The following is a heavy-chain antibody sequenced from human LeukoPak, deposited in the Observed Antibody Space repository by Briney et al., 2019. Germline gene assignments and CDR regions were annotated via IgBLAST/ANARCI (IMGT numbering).Heavy chain of an antibody. CDR3: TSLAEDYFADF. D-gene: IGHD2/OR15-2a*01. CDR1: GFXFSSFW. V-gene: IGHV3-73*01. CDR2: IRSKANSYAT. Sequence: PGGSLRLSCVVSGFXFSSFWMHWVRQAPGNGLEWFGRIRSKANSYATAYAASVRGRFTISRDDSNNTAYLQMNSLKTEDTAVYYCTSLAEDYFADFWGQGTMVTVSS. J-gene: IGHJ3*01.